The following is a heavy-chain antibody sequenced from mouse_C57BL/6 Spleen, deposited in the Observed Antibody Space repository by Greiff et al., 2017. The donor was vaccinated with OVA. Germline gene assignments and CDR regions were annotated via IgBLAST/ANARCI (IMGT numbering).Heavy chain of an antibody. V-gene: IGHV7-3*01. CDR3: ARRRWYFDV. CDR2: IRNKANGYTT. J-gene: IGHJ1*03. CDR1: GFTFTDYY. Sequence: EVQVVESGGGLVQPGGSLSLSCAASGFTFTDYYMSWVRQPPGKALEWLGFIRNKANGYTTEYSASVKGRFTISRDNSQSILYLQMNALRAEDSATYYCARRRWYFDVWGTGTTVTVSS.